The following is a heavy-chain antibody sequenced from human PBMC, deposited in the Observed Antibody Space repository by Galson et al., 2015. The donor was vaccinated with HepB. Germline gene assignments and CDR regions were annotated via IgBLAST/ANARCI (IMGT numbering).Heavy chain of an antibody. Sequence: QSGAEVKKPGESLKISCKGSGYSFTSYWIGWVRQMPGKGLEWMGIIYPGDSDTRYSPSFQGQVTISADKSISTAYLQWSSLKASDTAMYYCARHAPAVYYHYYYYGMDVWGQGTTVTVSS. CDR2: IYPGDSDT. J-gene: IGHJ6*02. CDR1: GYSFTSYW. CDR3: ARHAPAVYYHYYYYGMDV. D-gene: IGHD3-9*01. V-gene: IGHV5-51*01.